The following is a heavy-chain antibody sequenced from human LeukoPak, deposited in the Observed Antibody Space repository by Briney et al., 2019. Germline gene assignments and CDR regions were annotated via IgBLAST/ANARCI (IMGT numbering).Heavy chain of an antibody. V-gene: IGHV3-23*01. D-gene: IGHD1-7*01. CDR3: AKGNYSRPYYYYAMDV. CDR1: GFTFSSYA. J-gene: IGHJ6*02. CDR2: ISGSGGST. Sequence: GGSLRLSCAASGFTFSSYAMSWVRQAPGKGLEWVSAISGSGGSTYYADSVKGRFTISRDNSKNTLYLQMNSLRAEDTAVYHCAKGNYSRPYYYYAMDVWGQGTTVTVSS.